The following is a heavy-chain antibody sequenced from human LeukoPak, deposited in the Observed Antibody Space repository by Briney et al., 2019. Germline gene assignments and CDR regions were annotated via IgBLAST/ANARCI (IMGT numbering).Heavy chain of an antibody. CDR1: GDTVSSNSAA. CDR3: AMSGSGSYSL. CDR2: AYYRSRWYI. J-gene: IGHJ4*02. D-gene: IGHD3-10*01. Sequence: SQTLSLTCAISGDTVSSNSAAWNWLRQTPSRGLEWLGRAYYRSRWYIDYGVAVKGRITVKPDTSKNQLSLQLNSVTPEDTAVYYCAMSGSGSYSLWGQGTLVTVSS. V-gene: IGHV6-1*01.